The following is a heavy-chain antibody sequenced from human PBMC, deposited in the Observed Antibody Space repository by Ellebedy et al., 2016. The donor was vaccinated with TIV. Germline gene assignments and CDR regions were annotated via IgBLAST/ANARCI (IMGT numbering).Heavy chain of an antibody. CDR2: INPTNGGS. V-gene: IGHV1-2*02. J-gene: IGHJ6*02. CDR3: ARDFSTRHYGMDV. Sequence: ASVKVSCKASGHTFTVYYIHWVRQAPGHGLDWMGWINPTNGGSNYAEKFQGRVTMTWDTSINTAYMELSRLRSDDTAVYYCARDFSTRHYGMDVWGQGTTVTVSS. D-gene: IGHD2-2*01. CDR1: GHTFTVYY.